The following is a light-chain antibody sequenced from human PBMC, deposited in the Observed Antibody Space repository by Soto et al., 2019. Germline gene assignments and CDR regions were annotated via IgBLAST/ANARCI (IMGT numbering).Light chain of an antibody. CDR2: GAY. Sequence: EIVLTQSPGTLSLSPGERATLSCRASQSVSSSYLAWYQQKPGQAHRLLIYGAYSRATGIQDRFSGSGSGTDFTLTIRRLEPEDFAVYFCKQYGSSPRTFGQGTKVDIK. CDR1: QSVSSSY. V-gene: IGKV3-20*01. J-gene: IGKJ1*01. CDR3: KQYGSSPRT.